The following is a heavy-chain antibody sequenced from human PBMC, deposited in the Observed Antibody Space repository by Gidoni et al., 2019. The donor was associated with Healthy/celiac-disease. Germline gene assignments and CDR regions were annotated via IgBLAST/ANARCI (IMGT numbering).Heavy chain of an antibody. D-gene: IGHD2-2*01. V-gene: IGHV3-48*01. Sequence: EVQLVESGGGLVQPGGSLRLSCAASGFTFRSYSMNWVRQAPGKGLEWVSYISSGSSTIYYADSVKGRFTISRDNAKNSLYLQMNSLRAEDTAVYYCARGHIVVVPAAMTDYYYMDVWGKGTTVTVSS. CDR3: ARGHIVVVPAAMTDYYYMDV. J-gene: IGHJ6*03. CDR2: ISSGSSTI. CDR1: GFTFRSYS.